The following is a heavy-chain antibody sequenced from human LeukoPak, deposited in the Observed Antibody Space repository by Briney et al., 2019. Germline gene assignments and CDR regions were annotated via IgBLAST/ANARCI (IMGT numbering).Heavy chain of an antibody. J-gene: IGHJ4*02. Sequence: GGSLRLSCAASGFRFSSYWMHWVRQAPGKGLVWVSHINNDGSSTNYAGSVKGRFTISRDNAKNTLYLQMNSLRAEDTAVYYCARGTSVPDYWGQGTLVTVSS. CDR1: GFRFSSYW. V-gene: IGHV3-74*01. CDR2: INNDGSST. D-gene: IGHD6-19*01. CDR3: ARGTSVPDY.